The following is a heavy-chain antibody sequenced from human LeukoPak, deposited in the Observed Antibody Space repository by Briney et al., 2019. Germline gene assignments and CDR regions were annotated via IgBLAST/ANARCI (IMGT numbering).Heavy chain of an antibody. Sequence: SETLSLTCAVYGLSFSGYYWRWIRQPPGKGLEWIGEISHSGSTNYYPALERRLTISVDTSKNHFALTLSSVTAADTAVYYCARVDTSMVRHFDYWGQGTLVTVSS. CDR2: ISHSGST. D-gene: IGHD5-18*01. CDR1: GLSFSGYY. CDR3: ARVDTSMVRHFDY. V-gene: IGHV4-34*01. J-gene: IGHJ4*02.